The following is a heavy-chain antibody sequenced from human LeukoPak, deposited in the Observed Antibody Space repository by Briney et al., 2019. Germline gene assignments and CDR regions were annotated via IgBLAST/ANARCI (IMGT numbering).Heavy chain of an antibody. D-gene: IGHD2-15*01. CDR3: ARYPLPGGTIVTNAFDI. Sequence: PSETLSLTCAVYGGSFSGYYWSWIRQPPGKGLEWIGEINHSGSTNYNPSLKSRVTISVDTSKNQFSLKLSSVTAADTAVYYCARYPLPGGTIVTNAFDIWGQGTMVTVSS. CDR1: GGSFSGYY. CDR2: INHSGST. J-gene: IGHJ3*02. V-gene: IGHV4-34*01.